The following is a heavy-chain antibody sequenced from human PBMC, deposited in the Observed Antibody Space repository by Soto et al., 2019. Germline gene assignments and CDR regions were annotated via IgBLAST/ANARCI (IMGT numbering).Heavy chain of an antibody. J-gene: IGHJ6*02. Sequence: SSETLSLTCAVSGYSISSGNYWAWIRQPPGRGLEWIGSLYHIGSTHYNTSLKSRVTISLDTSKNHFSLELSSVTAADTAVYYCRSSTSCYDESCVDVWGQGTMVTVSS. CDR3: RSSTSCYDESCVDV. CDR1: GYSISSGNY. CDR2: LYHIGST. V-gene: IGHV4-38-2*01. D-gene: IGHD2-2*01.